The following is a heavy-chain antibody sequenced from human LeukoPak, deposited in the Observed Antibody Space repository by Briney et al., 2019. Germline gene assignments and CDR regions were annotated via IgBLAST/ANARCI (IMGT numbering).Heavy chain of an antibody. D-gene: IGHD5-18*01. V-gene: IGHV1-69*13. Sequence: SVKVSCKASGYTFTSYAMNWVRQAPGQGLEWMGGIIPIFGTANYAQKFQGRVTITADESTSTAYMELSSLRSEDTAVYYCARKVDTAMVADAFDIWGQGTMVTVSS. J-gene: IGHJ3*02. CDR1: GYTFTSYA. CDR2: IIPIFGTA. CDR3: ARKVDTAMVADAFDI.